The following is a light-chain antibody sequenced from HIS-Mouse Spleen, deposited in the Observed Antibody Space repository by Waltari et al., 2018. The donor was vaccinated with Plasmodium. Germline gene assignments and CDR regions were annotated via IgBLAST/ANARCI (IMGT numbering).Light chain of an antibody. CDR3: YSTDSSGNHRV. CDR1: ALPTKY. Sequence: SYELTQPPSVSVSPGQTARITRSRDALPTKYPFWYQPKAGQAPVLVIYEDSKRPPGIPERFSGSSSGTMATLTISGAQVEDEADYYCYSTDSSGNHRVFGGGTKLTVL. CDR2: EDS. J-gene: IGLJ3*02. V-gene: IGLV3-10*01.